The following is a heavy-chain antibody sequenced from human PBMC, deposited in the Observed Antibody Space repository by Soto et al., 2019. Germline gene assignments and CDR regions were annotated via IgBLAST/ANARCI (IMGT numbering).Heavy chain of an antibody. CDR3: TSYISSAANN. V-gene: IGHV4-31*03. Sequence: SETLSLTCTVSGGSISSGGYYWNWIRQHPGKGLEWIGYIYYSGNTYYNPSLKSRLTISLDTSKNQFSLKLSSVTAADTAGYYCTSYISSAANNWGLGTLVTVSS. CDR2: IYYSGNT. D-gene: IGHD6-13*01. J-gene: IGHJ4*02. CDR1: GGSISSGGYY.